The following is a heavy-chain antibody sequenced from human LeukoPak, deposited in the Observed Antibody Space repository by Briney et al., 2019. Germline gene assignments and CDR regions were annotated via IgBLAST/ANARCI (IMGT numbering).Heavy chain of an antibody. CDR3: ARENLPYYFDY. CDR1: GYSISSGYY. J-gene: IGHJ4*02. Sequence: SETLSLTCAVSGYSISSGYYWGWIRQPPGKGLEWIGYIYYSGSTYYNPSLKSRVTISVDTSKNQFSLKLSSVTAADTAVYYCARENLPYYFDYWGQGTLVTVSS. V-gene: IGHV4-30-4*08. CDR2: IYYSGST.